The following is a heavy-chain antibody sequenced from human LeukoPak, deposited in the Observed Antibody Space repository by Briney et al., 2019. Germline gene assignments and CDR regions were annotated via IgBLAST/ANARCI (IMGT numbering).Heavy chain of an antibody. D-gene: IGHD2-15*01. CDR1: DGSISSISYY. CDR3: ARVYCSGGSCYPPYYYYYGMDV. Sequence: SETLSLTCTVSDGSISSISYYWSWIRQPPGKGLEWIGYIYYSGGTNYNPSLKSRVTISVDTSKNQFSLKLSSVTAADTAVYYCARVYCSGGSCYPPYYYYYGMDVWGQGTTVTVSS. J-gene: IGHJ6*02. V-gene: IGHV4-61*05. CDR2: IYYSGGT.